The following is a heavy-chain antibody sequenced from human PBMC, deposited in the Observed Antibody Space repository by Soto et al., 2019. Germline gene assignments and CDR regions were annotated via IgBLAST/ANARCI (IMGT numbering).Heavy chain of an antibody. J-gene: IGHJ4*02. CDR2: IYHSGSN. CDR3: ARAGDSSGYCDY. Sequence: QVQLQESGPGLVKPSGTLSLTCAVSGGSISSRNWWSWVRQPPGKGLEWIGEIYHSGSNNHNPSLKRRVTLSVDKPKNQCSLKLSSVTAADTAVYYCARAGDSSGYCDYWGQGTLVTVSS. D-gene: IGHD3-22*01. V-gene: IGHV4-4*02. CDR1: GGSISSRNW.